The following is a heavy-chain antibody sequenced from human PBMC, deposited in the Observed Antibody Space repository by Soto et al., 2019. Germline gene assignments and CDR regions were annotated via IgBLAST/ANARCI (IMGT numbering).Heavy chain of an antibody. Sequence: QVHLVESGGGAVQPGRSLRVSCAASGFIFSRYGMHWVRQAPGKGLEWVAFINYDGSNKFYGDSVKGRFTVSRDNSKNTLYLQLNRLRGEDTAIYYCARCKQKVMHCAMDVWGQGATVTV. V-gene: IGHV3-33*01. J-gene: IGHJ6*02. CDR3: ARCKQKVMHCAMDV. CDR1: GFIFSRYG. CDR2: INYDGSNK. D-gene: IGHD2-21*01.